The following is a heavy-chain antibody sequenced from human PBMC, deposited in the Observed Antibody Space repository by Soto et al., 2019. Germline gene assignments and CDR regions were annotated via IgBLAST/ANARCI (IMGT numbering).Heavy chain of an antibody. D-gene: IGHD2-15*01. CDR2: IYKSATT. CDR3: ARGRYCLTGRCFPNWFDS. V-gene: IGHV4-30-4*01. J-gene: IGHJ5*01. CDR1: GDSISTVDYF. Sequence: KASETLSLTCSVSGDSISTVDYFWAWVRQPPGQALEYIGYIYKSATTYYNPSFESRVAISLDTSKSQFSLNVTSLTAADTAVYFCARGRYCLTGRCFPNWFDSWGRGALVTVSS.